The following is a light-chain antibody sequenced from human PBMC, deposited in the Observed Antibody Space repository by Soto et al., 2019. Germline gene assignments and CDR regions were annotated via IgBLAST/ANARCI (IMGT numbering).Light chain of an antibody. V-gene: IGKV4-1*01. CDR2: WAS. CDR3: QQYYNTPT. J-gene: IGKJ1*01. Sequence: DIVMTQSPDSLAVSLGERTTINCKSSQSVLYTSNNKSYLAWYQQKPGQPPKLLIYWASTRKSGVPDRFSGGGSGTDFTLTISSLQAEDVAVYYCQQYYNTPTFGQGTKLEIK. CDR1: QSVLYTSNNKSY.